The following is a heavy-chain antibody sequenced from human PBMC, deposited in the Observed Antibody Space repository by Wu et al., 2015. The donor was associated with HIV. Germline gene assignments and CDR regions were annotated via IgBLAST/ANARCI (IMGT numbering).Heavy chain of an antibody. D-gene: IGHD3-10*01. CDR3: ARGRGSNYYMDV. J-gene: IGHJ6*03. CDR1: GYTFSGYY. V-gene: IGHV1-2*02. CDR2: INPNSGAT. Sequence: QVQLXQSGAEVKKPGASLKVSCKASGYTFSGYYMHWVRQAPGQGLEWLGWINPNSGATKYAQKFQGRVTMTRDTSISTAYMVLSRLRSNDTAVYYCARGRGSNYYMDVWGKGTTVTVSS.